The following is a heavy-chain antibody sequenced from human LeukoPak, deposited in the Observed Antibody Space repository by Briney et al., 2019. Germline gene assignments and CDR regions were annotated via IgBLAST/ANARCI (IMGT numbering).Heavy chain of an antibody. J-gene: IGHJ6*02. Sequence: GGSLRLSCAASGFTFSSYAMSWVRQAPGKGLEWVAVISYDGSNKYYADSMKGRFTISRDNSKNTLYLQMNSLRAEDTTVYYCAKPIDYDFSSGYSYYYGMDVWGQGTTVTVSS. CDR3: AKPIDYDFSSGYSYYYGMDV. V-gene: IGHV3-30*18. CDR1: GFTFSSYA. D-gene: IGHD3-3*01. CDR2: ISYDGSNK.